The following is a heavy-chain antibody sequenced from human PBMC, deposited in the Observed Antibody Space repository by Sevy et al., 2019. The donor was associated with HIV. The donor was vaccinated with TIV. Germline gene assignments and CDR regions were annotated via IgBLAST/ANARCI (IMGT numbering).Heavy chain of an antibody. V-gene: IGHV3-23*01. CDR3: AKDIVVVPAAPPNGDV. D-gene: IGHD2-2*01. CDR2: ISGRGGST. CDR1: GFTFSSYA. J-gene: IGHJ6*02. Sequence: GGSLRLSCAASGFTFSSYAMSWVRQAPGKGLEWVSAISGRGGSTYYADSVKGRFTISRDNSKNKLYLQMNSLRAEDTAVYYCAKDIVVVPAAPPNGDVWGQGTTVTVSS.